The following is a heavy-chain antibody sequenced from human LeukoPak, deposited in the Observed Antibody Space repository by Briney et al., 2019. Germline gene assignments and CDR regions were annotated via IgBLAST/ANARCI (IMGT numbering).Heavy chain of an antibody. CDR2: INHSGNT. J-gene: IGHJ4*02. D-gene: IGHD2/OR15-2a*01. CDR3: ARTRYAYFGSLDS. Sequence: SETLSLTCAVYDGSFSDYYWNWIRQAPGKGLEWIGEINHSGNTNHNPSLKSRVTISVDTSKNQFSLNVSSVTAADTAVYYCARTRYAYFGSLDSWGQGTLVTASA. CDR1: DGSFSDYY. V-gene: IGHV4-34*01.